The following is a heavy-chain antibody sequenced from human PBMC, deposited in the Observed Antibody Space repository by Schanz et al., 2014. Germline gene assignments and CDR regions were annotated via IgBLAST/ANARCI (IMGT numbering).Heavy chain of an antibody. CDR1: GFTFSNHG. CDR2: IWYDGSNE. CDR3: ARENSSGYPPAVTYYIDV. J-gene: IGHJ6*03. Sequence: VQLLESGGGVVQPGRSLRLSCAASGFTFSNHGMHWVRQSPGKGLEWVALIWYDGSNEYYADSVKGRFTISRDNNWKTLSLQMNSLRRDDTAIYHCARENSSGYPPAVTYYIDVWGKGTTXTVSS. D-gene: IGHD3-22*01. V-gene: IGHV3-33*01.